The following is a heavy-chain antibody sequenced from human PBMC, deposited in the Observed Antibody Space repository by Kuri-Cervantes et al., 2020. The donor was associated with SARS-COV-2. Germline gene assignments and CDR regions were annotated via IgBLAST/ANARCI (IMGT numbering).Heavy chain of an antibody. CDR3: TTGPSVAVRPDSYFYMDV. V-gene: IGHV3-49*03. CDR1: GFTFGDYA. CDR2: SRSKAYGGTS. J-gene: IGHJ6*03. D-gene: IGHD3-10*01. Sequence: GGSLRLTCTASGFTFGDYAMNWFRQTPGKGLEWVGFSRSKAYGGTSEYAASVKDRFTISRDDTGTIAYLQMNSLKTEDTAVYCCTTGPSVAVRPDSYFYMDVWGKGTTVTVSS.